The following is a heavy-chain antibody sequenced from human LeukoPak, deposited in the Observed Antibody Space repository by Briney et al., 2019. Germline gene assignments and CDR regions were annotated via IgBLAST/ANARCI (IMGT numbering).Heavy chain of an antibody. J-gene: IGHJ6*03. V-gene: IGHV3-7*01. CDR2: IKQDGSEK. CDR1: GFTFSSYW. D-gene: IGHD3-22*01. CDR3: ASVGRLPSSVHYGYYFYYMDV. Sequence: PGGSLRLSCEGSGFTFSSYWMSWVRQAPGKGLEWVANIKQDGSEKYYVDSVKGRFTISRDNAKKSLFLQMNSLRAEDTAVYYCASVGRLPSSVHYGYYFYYMDVWGKGTTVTVSS.